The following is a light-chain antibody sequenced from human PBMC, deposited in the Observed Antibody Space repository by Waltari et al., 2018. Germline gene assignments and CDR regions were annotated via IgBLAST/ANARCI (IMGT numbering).Light chain of an antibody. Sequence: DIVMTQPPPSSPVTLGRPAPISCRSRQSLVHSDGNTYLSWLHQRPGQPPRLLIYKISNRLSGVPDRFSGSGAGTEFTLKISRVETEDVGVYFCMQATQFPLTFGGGTKVEIK. CDR3: MQATQFPLT. CDR1: QSLVHSDGNTY. CDR2: KIS. J-gene: IGKJ4*01. V-gene: IGKV2-24*01.